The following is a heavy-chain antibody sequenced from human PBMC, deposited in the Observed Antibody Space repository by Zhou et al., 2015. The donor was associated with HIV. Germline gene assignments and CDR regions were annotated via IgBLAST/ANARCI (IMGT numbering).Heavy chain of an antibody. V-gene: IGHV1-69*01. CDR2: IIPIFGTA. CDR3: ARPTGSLDAFDI. CDR1: GGTFSSYA. J-gene: IGHJ3*02. Sequence: QVHLVQSGAEVKKPGSSVKVSCKASGGTFSSYAINWVRQAPGQGLEWIGGIIPIFGTANNAQKFQGRVTITADESTSTAYMELSSLRSEDTAVYYCARPTGSLDAFDIWGQGTMVTVSS.